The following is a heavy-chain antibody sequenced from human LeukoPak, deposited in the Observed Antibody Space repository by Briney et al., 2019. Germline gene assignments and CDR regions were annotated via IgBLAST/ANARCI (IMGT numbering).Heavy chain of an antibody. D-gene: IGHD3-22*01. V-gene: IGHV4-59*08. CDR1: DGSIRSHH. CDR3: ARRDSSGSFDY. CDR2: IYNSGST. J-gene: IGHJ4*02. Sequence: SETLSLTCTVSDGSIRSHHWSWIRQPPGKGLEWIGYIYNSGSTNYNPSLKSRVTISVDTSKNQFSLKLSSVTAADTAVYYCARRDSSGSFDYWGQGTLVTVSS.